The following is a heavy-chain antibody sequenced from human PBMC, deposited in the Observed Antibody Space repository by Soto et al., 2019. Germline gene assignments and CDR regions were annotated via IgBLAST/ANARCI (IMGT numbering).Heavy chain of an antibody. CDR1: GGTFSSYA. V-gene: IGHV1-69*13. J-gene: IGHJ4*02. CDR3: ARGYYDSSGYYQFDY. CDR2: IIPIFGTA. D-gene: IGHD3-22*01. Sequence: SVKVSCKASGGTFSSYAISWVRQAPGQGLEWMGGIIPIFGTANYAQKFQGRVTITADESTSTAYMELSSLRSEDTAVYYCARGYYDSSGYYQFDYWVQGTLVTVSS.